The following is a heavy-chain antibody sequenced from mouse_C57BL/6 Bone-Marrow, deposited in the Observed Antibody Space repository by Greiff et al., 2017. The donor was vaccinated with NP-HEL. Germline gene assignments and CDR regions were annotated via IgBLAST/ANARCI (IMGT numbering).Heavy chain of an antibody. CDR2: ISSGSSTI. CDR1: GFTFSDYG. V-gene: IGHV5-17*01. CDR3: ARGYYYGSSYNMDY. D-gene: IGHD1-1*01. J-gene: IGHJ4*01. Sequence: EVKLQESGGGLVKPGGSLKLSCAASGFTFSDYGMHWVRQAPEKGLEWVAYISSGSSTIYYADTVKGRFTISRDNAKNTLFLQMTSLRSEDTAMYYCARGYYYGSSYNMDYWGQGTSVTVSS.